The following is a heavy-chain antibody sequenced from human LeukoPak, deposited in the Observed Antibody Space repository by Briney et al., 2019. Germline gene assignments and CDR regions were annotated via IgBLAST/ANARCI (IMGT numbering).Heavy chain of an antibody. Sequence: SETLSLTCAVYGGSFSGYYWSWIRQPPGKGLEWIGEINHSGSTNYNPSPKSRVTISVDTSKNQFSLKLSSVTAADTAVYYCARDHGRWLQLRFPYYFDYWGQGTLVTVSS. V-gene: IGHV4-34*01. CDR2: INHSGST. D-gene: IGHD5-24*01. J-gene: IGHJ4*02. CDR1: GGSFSGYY. CDR3: ARDHGRWLQLRFPYYFDY.